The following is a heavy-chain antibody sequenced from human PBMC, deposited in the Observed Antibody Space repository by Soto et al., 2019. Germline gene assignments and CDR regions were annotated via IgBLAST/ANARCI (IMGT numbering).Heavy chain of an antibody. D-gene: IGHD6-6*01. J-gene: IGHJ5*01. V-gene: IGHV4-30-2*01. CDR3: ASVPHS. CDR1: GGSISSGGYS. Sequence: SETLSLTCAVSGGSISSGGYSWSWIRQPPGKGLEWIGYIYHSGSTYYNPSLKSRVTISVDRSKNQFSLKLSSVTAADTAVYSCASVPHSRRQGLPVTVPS. CDR2: IYHSGST.